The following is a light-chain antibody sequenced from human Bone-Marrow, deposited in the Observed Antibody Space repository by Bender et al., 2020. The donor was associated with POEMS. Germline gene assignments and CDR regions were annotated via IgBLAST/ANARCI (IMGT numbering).Light chain of an antibody. Sequence: QSALTQPPSASGSPGQSVTISCTGTSSDFAVYNYVSWYQQYPGKAPKLIISEVNKRPSGVPDRFSGSKSRNTASLTISGLQAEDEADYYCCSATRTHTYVFGSGTKVTVL. CDR2: EVN. CDR1: SSDFAVYNY. V-gene: IGLV2-8*01. CDR3: CSATRTHTYV. J-gene: IGLJ1*01.